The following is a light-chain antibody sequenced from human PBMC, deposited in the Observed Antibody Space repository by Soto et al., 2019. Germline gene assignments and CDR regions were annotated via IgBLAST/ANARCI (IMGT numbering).Light chain of an antibody. CDR1: QSVSTK. V-gene: IGKV3-20*01. Sequence: EIVWTQSPGTLSLSPGERATLACRASQSVSTKLAWYQQKPGQAPRLLISGASSRATGIPDRFSGSGSGTDFTLTISSLQPEDFATYYCQQSYSTPPTFGQGTKVDIK. CDR3: QQSYSTPPT. CDR2: GAS. J-gene: IGKJ1*01.